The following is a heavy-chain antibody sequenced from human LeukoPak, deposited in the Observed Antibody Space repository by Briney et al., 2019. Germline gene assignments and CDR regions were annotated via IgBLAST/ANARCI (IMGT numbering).Heavy chain of an antibody. D-gene: IGHD3-22*01. J-gene: IGHJ4*02. V-gene: IGHV1-2*02. CDR1: GYTFTGYY. Sequence: ASVKVSCKASGYTFTGYYMHWVRQAPGQGLEWMGWINPNSGGTNYAQKFQGRVTMTRDTSISTAYMELSRLRSDDTAVYYCARSGYYYDSSGYLFDYWGQGTLVTVSS. CDR2: INPNSGGT. CDR3: ARSGYYYDSSGYLFDY.